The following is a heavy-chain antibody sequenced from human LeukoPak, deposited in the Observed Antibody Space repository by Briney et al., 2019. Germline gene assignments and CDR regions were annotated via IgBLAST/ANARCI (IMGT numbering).Heavy chain of an antibody. CDR1: GFTASSNY. CDR3: AKGYSSRLTVFDY. J-gene: IGHJ4*02. Sequence: GGSLRLSSAASGFTASSNYMSWVRQAPGKGLEWVSVIYSGSSADYADSVKGRFTISRDNSKNTLYLQMNSLRAEDTAVYYCAKGYSSRLTVFDYWGQGTLVTVSS. D-gene: IGHD6-13*01. CDR2: IYSGSSA. V-gene: IGHV3-53*05.